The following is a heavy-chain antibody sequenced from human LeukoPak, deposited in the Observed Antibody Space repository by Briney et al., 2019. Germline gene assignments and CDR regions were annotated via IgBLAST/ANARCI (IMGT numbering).Heavy chain of an antibody. V-gene: IGHV1-2*02. CDR2: INPDSGGT. Sequence: ASVKVSCKASGYTFTDYFMHWVRQAPGQGLEWMGWINPDSGGTNYAQKFQGRVTMTRNTSINTAFMELSRLRSDDTAVYYCALMVYATTENYWGQGTLVTVSS. J-gene: IGHJ4*02. CDR1: GYTFTDYF. CDR3: ALMVYATTENY. D-gene: IGHD2-8*01.